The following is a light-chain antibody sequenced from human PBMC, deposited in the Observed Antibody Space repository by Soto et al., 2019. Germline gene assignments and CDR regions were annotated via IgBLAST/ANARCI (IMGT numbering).Light chain of an antibody. CDR1: SSDIGGYIY. J-gene: IGLJ2*01. CDR2: EVS. CDR3: SSYSSANTVI. V-gene: IGLV2-14*01. Sequence: QSALTQPASVSASPGQSITISCTGTSSDIGGYIYVSWYQHHPGKAPRLMIYEVSRRPSGVSNRFSGSKSGNTASLTISGLQAEDEAQYYCSSYSSANTVIFGGGTKVTVL.